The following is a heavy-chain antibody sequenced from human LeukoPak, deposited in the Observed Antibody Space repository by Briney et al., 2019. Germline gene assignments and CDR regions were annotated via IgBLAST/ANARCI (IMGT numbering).Heavy chain of an antibody. CDR1: GGSISIGSYY. V-gene: IGHV4-61*02. CDR2: IYTSGST. J-gene: IGHJ6*03. D-gene: IGHD3-3*01. CDR3: ARGARNYDFWSGPPPNYMDV. Sequence: SQTLSLTCTVSGGSISIGSYYWSWIRQPAGKGLEWIGRIYTSGSTNYNPSLKSRVTISVDTSKNQFSLKLSSVTAADTAVYYCARGARNYDFWSGPPPNYMDVWGKGTTVTVSS.